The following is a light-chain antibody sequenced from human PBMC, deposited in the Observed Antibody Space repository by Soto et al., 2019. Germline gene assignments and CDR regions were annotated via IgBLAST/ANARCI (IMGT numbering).Light chain of an antibody. Sequence: ILLTPSPSSLSASVGDRVTITCRASQGIDTSLAWYQQKPGKAPKLLIYAASNFQSGVPSRFSGSGSGTHFTLTISSLQPEDFATYYCQQLHGYPITFGQGTRREIK. V-gene: IGKV1-9*01. CDR1: QGIDTS. CDR2: AAS. J-gene: IGKJ5*01. CDR3: QQLHGYPIT.